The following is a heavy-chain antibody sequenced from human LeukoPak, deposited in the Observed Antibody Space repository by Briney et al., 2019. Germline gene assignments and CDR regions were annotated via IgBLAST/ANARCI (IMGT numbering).Heavy chain of an antibody. Sequence: PSETLSLTCAVYGGSFSGYYWNWIRQPPGKGLEWIGEINHSGSTNYNPSLKSRVTISVDTSKNQFSLKLSSVTAADTAVYYCAFRRYYYDSSGYFDYWGQGTLVTVSS. CDR2: INHSGST. V-gene: IGHV4-34*01. J-gene: IGHJ4*02. D-gene: IGHD3-22*01. CDR1: GGSFSGYY. CDR3: AFRRYYYDSSGYFDY.